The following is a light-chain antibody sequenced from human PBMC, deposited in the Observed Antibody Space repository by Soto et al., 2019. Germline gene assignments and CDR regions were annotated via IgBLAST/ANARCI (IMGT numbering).Light chain of an antibody. CDR1: QSVDSW. CDR3: QHYNDYSRM. CDR2: KAS. J-gene: IGKJ1*01. Sequence: DIQMTQSPSTLSASIGDRVTITCRTSQSVDSWLAWYQQKPGKAPKLLIYKASSLQTGVPSRFSGSGSGTEFTLNISSLQPDDFATYYCQHYNDYSRMFGQGTKVESK. V-gene: IGKV1-5*03.